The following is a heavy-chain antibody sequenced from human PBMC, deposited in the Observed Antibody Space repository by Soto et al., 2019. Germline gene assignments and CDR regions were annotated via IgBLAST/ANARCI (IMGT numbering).Heavy chain of an antibody. CDR1: GFTFSGYW. CDR3: ARATYSNAWYRFDY. CDR2: IKHGGSVQ. V-gene: IGHV3-7*03. Sequence: GGSLRLSCEASGFTFSGYWMSWVRQAPGKGLGWVADIKHGGSVQYYVDSVKGRFTISRDNAKKLLYLQMNGLRAEDTALYYCARATYSNAWYRFDYWGPGTLVTVSS. D-gene: IGHD4-4*01. J-gene: IGHJ4*02.